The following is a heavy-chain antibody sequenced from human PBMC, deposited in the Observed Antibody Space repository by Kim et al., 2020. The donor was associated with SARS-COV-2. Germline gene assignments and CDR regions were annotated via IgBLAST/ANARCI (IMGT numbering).Heavy chain of an antibody. CDR3: ARHIDHTIFGVVIIRAGGMDV. D-gene: IGHD3-3*01. J-gene: IGHJ6*02. CDR2: ISSSSSYI. V-gene: IGHV3-21*01. CDR1: GFTFSSYS. Sequence: GGSLRLSCAASGFTFSSYSMNWVRQAPGKGLEWVSSISSSSSYIYYADSVKGRFTISRDNAKNSLYLQMNSLRAEDTAVYYCARHIDHTIFGVVIIRAGGMDVWGQGTTVTVSS.